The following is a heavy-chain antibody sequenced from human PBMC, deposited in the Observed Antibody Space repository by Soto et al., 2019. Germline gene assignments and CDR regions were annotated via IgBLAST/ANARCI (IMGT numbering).Heavy chain of an antibody. D-gene: IGHD2-2*02. V-gene: IGHV3-33*01. CDR2: IWYDGSNK. CDR1: GFTFSSYG. J-gene: IGHJ5*02. Sequence: QVQLVESGGGVVQPGRSLRLSCAASGFTFSSYGMHWVRQAPGKGLEWVAVIWYDGSNKYYADSVKGRFTISRDNSKNTLYLQMNSLRADYTAVYYCAGTAAIGWFDPWGQGTLVTVSS. CDR3: AGTAAIGWFDP.